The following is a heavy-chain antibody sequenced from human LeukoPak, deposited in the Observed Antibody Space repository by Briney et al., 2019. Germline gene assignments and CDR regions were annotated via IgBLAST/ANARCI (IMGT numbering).Heavy chain of an antibody. J-gene: IGHJ2*01. CDR2: IYYSGST. CDR3: ARAELRRMPQAYWYFDL. Sequence: SETLSLTCIVSGGSISSSIYYWSWIRQPPGKGLEWIGYIYYSGSTNYNPSLKSRVTISVDTSKNQFSLKLSSVTAADTAVYYCARAELRRMPQAYWYFDLWGRGTLVTVSS. V-gene: IGHV4-61*01. D-gene: IGHD1-1*01. CDR1: GGSISSSIYY.